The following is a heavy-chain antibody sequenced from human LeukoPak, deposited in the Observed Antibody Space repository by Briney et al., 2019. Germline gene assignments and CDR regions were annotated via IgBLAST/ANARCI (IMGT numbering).Heavy chain of an antibody. D-gene: IGHD1-26*01. CDR3: AREATVVGATII. CDR1: GGSVTTYY. V-gene: IGHV4-4*07. Sequence: SETLSLTCTVSGGSVTTYYWSWIRQSAGKGLEWIGHISTSGATTYNPSLKSRVTMSVDTSKNQFSLKLTSVTAADTAVYYCAREATVVGATIIWGQGTLVTVSS. J-gene: IGHJ4*02. CDR2: ISTSGAT.